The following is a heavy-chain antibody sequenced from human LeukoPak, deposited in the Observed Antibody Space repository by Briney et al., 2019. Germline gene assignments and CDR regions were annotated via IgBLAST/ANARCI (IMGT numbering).Heavy chain of an antibody. CDR1: GFTFDKYF. D-gene: IGHD5-24*01. V-gene: IGHV3-21*01. J-gene: IGHJ4*02. Sequence: GGSLRLSCATSGFTFDKYFIHWVRQAPGKGLDWVSSISGTSTYVDYADSVKGRFTISRDNAKNSLYLQMNSLRVEDTAVYYCVRDHQLRDPGCWGQGTLVTVSS. CDR3: VRDHQLRDPGC. CDR2: ISGTSTYV.